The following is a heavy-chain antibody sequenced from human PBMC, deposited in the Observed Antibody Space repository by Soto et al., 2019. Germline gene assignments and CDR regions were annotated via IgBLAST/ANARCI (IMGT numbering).Heavy chain of an antibody. CDR2: IGYDGSNK. CDR1: GFTFSSYG. D-gene: IGHD3-9*01. V-gene: IGHV3-33*01. CDR3: ARGLLRYFDWLPDFDY. J-gene: IGHJ4*02. Sequence: QVQLVESGGGVVQPGRSLRLSCAASGFTFSSYGMHWVRQAPGKGLEWVAVIGYDGSNKYYADSVKGRFTISRDNSKNTLYLQMNRRRAEDTAVSYCARGLLRYFDWLPDFDYWGQGTLVTVSS.